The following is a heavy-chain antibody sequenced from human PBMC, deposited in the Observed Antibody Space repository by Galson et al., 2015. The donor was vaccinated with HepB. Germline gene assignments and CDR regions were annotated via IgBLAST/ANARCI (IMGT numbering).Heavy chain of an antibody. J-gene: IGHJ4*02. CDR2: IIPIFGTA. V-gene: IGHV1-69*13. CDR3: ARPTSPGSWYILGPGGDY. CDR1: GGTFSSYA. Sequence: SVKVSCKASGGTFSSYAISWVRQAPGQGLEWMGGIIPIFGTANYAQKFQGRVTITADESTSTAYMELSSLRSEDTAVYYCARPTSPGSWYILGPGGDYWGQGTLVTVSS. D-gene: IGHD6-13*01.